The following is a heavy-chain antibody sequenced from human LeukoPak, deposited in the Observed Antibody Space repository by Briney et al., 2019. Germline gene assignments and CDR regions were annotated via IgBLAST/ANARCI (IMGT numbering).Heavy chain of an antibody. V-gene: IGHV1-69*04. D-gene: IGHD3-10*01. Sequence: ASVKVSCKASGGTFSSYAISWVRQAPGQGLEWMGRIIPILGIANYAQKFQGRVTITADKSTSTAYMELSSLRSEDTAVYYCARGRITMVRGVTRVYYFDYWGQGTLVTVSP. CDR1: GGTFSSYA. J-gene: IGHJ4*02. CDR2: IIPILGIA. CDR3: ARGRITMVRGVTRVYYFDY.